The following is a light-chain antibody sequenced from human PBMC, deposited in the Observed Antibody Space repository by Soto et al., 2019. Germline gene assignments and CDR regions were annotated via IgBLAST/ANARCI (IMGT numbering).Light chain of an antibody. CDR3: CSYTRTSNHYF. CDR2: EAR. V-gene: IGLV2-14*01. CDR1: SSDIGGYDY. J-gene: IGLJ1*01. Sequence: QSVLTQPASVSGSPGQSITISCTGTSSDIGGYDYVSWYQQRPDKAPKLMIYEARYRPSGVSNRFSGSKSGNTASLTISGLQAEDEAVYYCCSYTRTSNHYFFGSGTKVTVL.